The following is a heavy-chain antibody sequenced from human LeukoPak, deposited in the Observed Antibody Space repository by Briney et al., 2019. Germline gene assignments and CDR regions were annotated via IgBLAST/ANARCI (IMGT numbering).Heavy chain of an antibody. Sequence: SVKVSCKASGGTFSSYAISWVRQAPGQGLDWMGRFIPIFGTANYAQKFQGRVTITTDESTSTAYMELSSLRSEDTAVYYCARDIGYYYDSSGYYYGWGQGTLVTVSS. CDR1: GGTFSSYA. J-gene: IGHJ4*02. CDR2: FIPIFGTA. V-gene: IGHV1-69*05. D-gene: IGHD3-22*01. CDR3: ARDIGYYYDSSGYYYG.